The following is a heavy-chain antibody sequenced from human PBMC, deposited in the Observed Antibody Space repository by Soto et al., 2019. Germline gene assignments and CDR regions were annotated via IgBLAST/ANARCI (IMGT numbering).Heavy chain of an antibody. V-gene: IGHV4-59*11. Sequence: TLSLTCTVSGGSISGHYWTWIRQPPGKGLEWIGYIFYSGSTNYNPSLKSRVTISVDTSKNQFSLKLSSVTAADTAVYYCARVGSSGWSPDYWGQGTLVTVSS. J-gene: IGHJ4*02. CDR3: ARVGSSGWSPDY. CDR1: GGSISGHY. CDR2: IFYSGST. D-gene: IGHD6-19*01.